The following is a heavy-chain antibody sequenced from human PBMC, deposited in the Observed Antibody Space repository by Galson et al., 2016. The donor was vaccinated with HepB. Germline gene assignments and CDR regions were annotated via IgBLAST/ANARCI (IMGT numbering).Heavy chain of an antibody. J-gene: IGHJ6*01. CDR2: IWHDGSNK. CDR3: ARDDTGTDNGGMAV. Sequence: SLRLSCAASGFSFSTYGMNWVRQAPGKGLGWVAVIWHDGSNKYYADPVKGRFTISRDNSKNTLYLQMNTLRAEDTAIYYCARDDTGTDNGGMAVWGQGTTVTVSS. V-gene: IGHV3-33*01. CDR1: GFSFSTYG. D-gene: IGHD1-1*01.